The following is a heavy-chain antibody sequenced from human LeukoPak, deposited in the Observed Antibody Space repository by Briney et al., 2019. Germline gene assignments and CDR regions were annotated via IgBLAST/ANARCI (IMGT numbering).Heavy chain of an antibody. CDR3: ARDQGYCTTTSCYSIGGYFDY. D-gene: IGHD2-2*01. CDR2: ISYDGSNR. J-gene: IGHJ4*02. Sequence: GGSLRLPCAASGFTFSTYAMHWVRQAPGKGLEWVAVISYDGSNRYADSVKGRFTISRDSSRHTVYLQMNSLRDEDTAVYYCARDQGYCTTTSCYSIGGYFDYWGQGTLVTVSS. CDR1: GFTFSTYA. V-gene: IGHV3-30-3*01.